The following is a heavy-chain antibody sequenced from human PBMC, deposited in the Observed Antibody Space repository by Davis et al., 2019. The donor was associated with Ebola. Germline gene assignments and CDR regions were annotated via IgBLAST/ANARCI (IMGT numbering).Heavy chain of an antibody. CDR3: ARGNYGDLGGGDFDY. CDR2: ISAYNGNT. Sequence: AASVKVSCKASGYTFTSYGISWVRQAPGQGLEWMGWISAYNGNTNYAQKFQGRVTITADESTSTAYMEMTRLTLDDTAVYYCARGNYGDLGGGDFDYWGQGTLVTVSS. CDR1: GYTFTSYG. V-gene: IGHV1-18*04. D-gene: IGHD4-17*01. J-gene: IGHJ4*02.